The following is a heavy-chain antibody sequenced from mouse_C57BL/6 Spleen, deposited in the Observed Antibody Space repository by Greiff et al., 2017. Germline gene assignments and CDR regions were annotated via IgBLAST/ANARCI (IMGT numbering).Heavy chain of an antibody. CDR1: GYSFTSYY. D-gene: IGHD2-3*01. Sequence: QVQLQQSGPELVKPGASVKISCKASGYSFTSYYIHWVKQRPGQGLECIGWIYPGSGNTKYNEKFKGKATLTADTSSSTAYMQLSSLTSEDSAVYYCARDGFYAMDYWGQGTSVTVSS. CDR3: ARDGFYAMDY. V-gene: IGHV1-66*01. J-gene: IGHJ4*01. CDR2: IYPGSGNT.